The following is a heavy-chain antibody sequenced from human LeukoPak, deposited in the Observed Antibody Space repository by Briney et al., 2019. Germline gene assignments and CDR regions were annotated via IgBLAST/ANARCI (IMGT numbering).Heavy chain of an antibody. V-gene: IGHV3-53*01. CDR2: IHSGGNT. CDR1: GLTVSSNY. J-gene: IGHJ4*02. CDR3: ARERRYCSGDNCYSGHDY. D-gene: IGHD2-15*01. Sequence: PGGSLRLSCAVSGLTVSSNYMSWVRQAPGKGLEWVSLIHSGGNTDYADSLKDRVTISRDNSKNMVNLQINSLRPEDTAVYYCARERRYCSGDNCYSGHDYWGQGTLVIVSS.